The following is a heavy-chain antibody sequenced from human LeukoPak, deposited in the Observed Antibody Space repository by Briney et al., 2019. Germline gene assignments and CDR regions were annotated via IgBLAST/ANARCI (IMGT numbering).Heavy chain of an antibody. Sequence: SETLSLTCTVSGGSISSYYWSWIRQPPGKGLEWIGYIYYSGSTNYNPSLKSRVTISVDTSKNQFSLKLSSVTAVDTAVYYCASTYPTGGNWFDPWGQGTLVTVSS. CDR1: GGSISSYY. V-gene: IGHV4-59*12. CDR3: ASTYPTGGNWFDP. CDR2: IYYSGST. D-gene: IGHD1-14*01. J-gene: IGHJ5*02.